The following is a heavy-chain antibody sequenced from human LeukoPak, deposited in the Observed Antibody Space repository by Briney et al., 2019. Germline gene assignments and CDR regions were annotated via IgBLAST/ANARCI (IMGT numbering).Heavy chain of an antibody. CDR1: GGSIGSYY. J-gene: IGHJ4*02. Sequence: PSETLSLTWAVAGGSIGSYYWNWIQQPPGKVQEWIGYVSYSGSTNYNPSLKSRVTMSVDKSKNQFSLKLSSVTAADTAVYFCARATSGYYFDFWDQGTLVTVSS. D-gene: IGHD3-22*01. CDR3: ARATSGYYFDF. V-gene: IGHV4-59*01. CDR2: VSYSGST.